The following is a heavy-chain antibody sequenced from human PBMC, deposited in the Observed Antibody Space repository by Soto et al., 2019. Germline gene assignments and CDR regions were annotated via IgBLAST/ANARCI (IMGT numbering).Heavy chain of an antibody. CDR2: IYYSGST. V-gene: IGHV4-59*01. J-gene: IGHJ4*02. CDR3: ARGRGYYGDY. D-gene: IGHD3-3*01. CDR1: GGSITSYY. Sequence: QVQLQESGPGLVKPSETLSLTCTVSGGSITSYYWSWIRQPPGKGLEWIGYIYYSGSTVYNPSLKGRVTISVDTSKNQFSLKLSSVTAADTAVYYCARGRGYYGDYWGQGTLVTVSS.